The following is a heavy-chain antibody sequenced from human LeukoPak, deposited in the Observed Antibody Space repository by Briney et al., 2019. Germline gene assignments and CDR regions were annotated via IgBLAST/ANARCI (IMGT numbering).Heavy chain of an antibody. V-gene: IGHV3-7*01. CDR2: IKLDGSEK. J-gene: IGHJ4*02. D-gene: IGHD3-3*01. CDR3: ARDPTGYDFWSGYYTAALDY. Sequence: GGSLRLSCVASGFTFGKYWMSWVRQAPGKGLEWVANIKLDGSEKNYVDSVKGRFTISRDNAKNTLYLQMNSLRAEDTAVYYCARDPTGYDFWSGYYTAALDYWGQGTLVTVSS. CDR1: GFTFGKYW.